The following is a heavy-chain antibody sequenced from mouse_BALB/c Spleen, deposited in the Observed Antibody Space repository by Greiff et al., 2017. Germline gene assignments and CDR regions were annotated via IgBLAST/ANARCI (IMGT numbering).Heavy chain of an antibody. CDR3: TRGGKLSFAY. CDR1: GYTFTDYE. CDR2: IDPETGGT. V-gene: IGHV1-15*01. Sequence: VQLQQSGAELVRPGASVTLSCKASGYTFTDYEMHWVKQTPVHGLEWIGAIDPETGGTAYNQKFKGKATLTADKSSSTAYMELRSLTSEDSAVYYCTRGGKLSFAYWGQGTLVTVSA. J-gene: IGHJ3*01.